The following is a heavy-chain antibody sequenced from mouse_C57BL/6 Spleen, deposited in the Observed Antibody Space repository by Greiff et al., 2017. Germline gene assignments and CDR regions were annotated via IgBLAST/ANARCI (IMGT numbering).Heavy chain of an antibody. CDR3: ARWRGYDGD. CDR1: GYTFTSYW. V-gene: IGHV1-50*01. J-gene: IGHJ2*01. D-gene: IGHD2-2*01. Sequence: QVQLQQPGAELVKPGASVKLSCKASGYTFTSYWMQWVKQRPGQGLEWIGEIDPSDSYTNYNQKFKGKATLTVDTSSSTAYMQLSSLTSEDSAVYYCARWRGYDGDWGQGTTLTVSS. CDR2: IDPSDSYT.